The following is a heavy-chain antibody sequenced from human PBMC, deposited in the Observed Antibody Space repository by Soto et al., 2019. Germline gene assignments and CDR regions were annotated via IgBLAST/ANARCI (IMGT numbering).Heavy chain of an antibody. D-gene: IGHD2-21*01. CDR1: GGSINSYY. Sequence: SETLSLTCRVSGGSINSYYWSWIRQPPGKGLEWVGYIYYTGSTNYNPSLKSRVTISVDTSKKHFSLKLASVTAADTAEYYCARLDGYSHYTDIWGKGTTVTVSS. CDR2: IYYTGST. J-gene: IGHJ6*03. V-gene: IGHV4-59*08. CDR3: ARLDGYSHYTDI.